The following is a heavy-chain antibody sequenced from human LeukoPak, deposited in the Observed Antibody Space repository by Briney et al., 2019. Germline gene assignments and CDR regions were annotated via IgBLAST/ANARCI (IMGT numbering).Heavy chain of an antibody. J-gene: IGHJ4*02. V-gene: IGHV1-18*01. D-gene: IGHD3-16*01. CDR3: ARAPWASYSNY. CDR2: LSAYYGNT. CDR1: GYTFTSYG. Sequence: ASVKVLCKASGYTFTSYGIRWVPRAPGQGLEWMGWLSAYYGNTNYAQKLQGRVTMTTDTSTSTAHMALRSLRSDDTAVFFCARAPWASYSNYWGQGTLVTVSA.